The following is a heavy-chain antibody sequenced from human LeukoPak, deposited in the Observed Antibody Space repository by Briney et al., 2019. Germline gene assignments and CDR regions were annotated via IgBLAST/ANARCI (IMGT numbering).Heavy chain of an antibody. V-gene: IGHV5-51*01. CDR2: IYPGDSDI. Sequence: GESLKISCKVSGYSFTSYWIGWVRQMPGKGLEWMGMIYPGDSDIRYRPSFQGQVTISADKTISTAYLQWSSLKASDTAVYYCARLLPWTGAFDIWGQGTMVTVSS. CDR3: ARLLPWTGAFDI. CDR1: GYSFTSYW. J-gene: IGHJ3*02. D-gene: IGHD3/OR15-3a*01.